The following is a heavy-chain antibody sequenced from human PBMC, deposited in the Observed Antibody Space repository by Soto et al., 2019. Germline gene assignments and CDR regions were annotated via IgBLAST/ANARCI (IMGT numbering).Heavy chain of an antibody. CDR1: GFTFSNSA. CDR3: AKVQEFCGFNCYIVDS. CDR2: ISSSGGRT. J-gene: IGHJ4*02. V-gene: IGHV3-23*01. Sequence: EVQLLESGGGLAQPGGSLRLSCVASGFTFSNSAMSWVHHVPGKGLEWAAGISSSGGRTNYADSVKGRFTISRDNSKDTLYLQMNSLRAEDTVLYYCAKVQEFCGFNCYIVDSWGQGVLVTVSS. D-gene: IGHD2-21*02.